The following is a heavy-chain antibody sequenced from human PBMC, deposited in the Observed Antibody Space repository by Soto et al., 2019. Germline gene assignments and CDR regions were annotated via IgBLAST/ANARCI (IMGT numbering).Heavy chain of an antibody. D-gene: IGHD5-18*01. V-gene: IGHV1-24*01. CDR3: ETSDIVDTAMVTGY. CDR1: GYTLTELS. CDR2: FDPEDGET. J-gene: IGHJ4*02. Sequence: ASVKVSCKVSGYTLTELSMHWVRQAPGKGLEWMGGFDPEDGETIYAQKFQGRVTMTEDTSTDTAYMELSSLRSEDTAVYYCETSDIVDTAMVTGYWGQGTLVTVSS.